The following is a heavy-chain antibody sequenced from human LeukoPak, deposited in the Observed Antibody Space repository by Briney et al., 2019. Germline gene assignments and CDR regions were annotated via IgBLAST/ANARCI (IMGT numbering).Heavy chain of an antibody. J-gene: IGHJ4*02. CDR2: IIPIFGTA. Sequence: SVKVSCKASGGTFSSYAISRVRQAPGQGLEWMGGIIPIFGTANYAQKFQGRVTITADESTSTAYMELSSLRSEDTAVYYCASPASYYYNSSGSDYFDYWGQGTLVTVSS. V-gene: IGHV1-69*01. D-gene: IGHD3-22*01. CDR3: ASPASYYYNSSGSDYFDY. CDR1: GGTFSSYA.